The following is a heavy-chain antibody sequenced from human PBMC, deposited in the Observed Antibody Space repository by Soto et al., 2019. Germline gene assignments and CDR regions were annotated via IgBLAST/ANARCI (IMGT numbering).Heavy chain of an antibody. CDR3: ARQVVDGAVAGAGSFDY. CDR1: GGSISSTSYY. J-gene: IGHJ4*02. D-gene: IGHD6-19*01. Sequence: QLQLQESGPGLVKPSETLSLTCTVSGGSISSTSYYWVWIRQPPGKGLEWIGSFYYSGSTYYNPSLKSRVTISLDTSENQFSLKLSSVTAADTAVYYCARQVVDGAVAGAGSFDYWGRGTLVTVSS. CDR2: FYYSGST. V-gene: IGHV4-39*01.